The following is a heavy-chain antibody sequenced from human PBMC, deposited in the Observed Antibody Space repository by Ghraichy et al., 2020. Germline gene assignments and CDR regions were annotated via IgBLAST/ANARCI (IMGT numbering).Heavy chain of an antibody. CDR2: LNPNTGNT. V-gene: IGHV1-8*01. CDR1: GYGFSNYD. CDR3: VRGLRWYRGDY. J-gene: IGHJ4*02. Sequence: ASVKVSCKTSGYGFSNYDISWVRQGTGQGLEWMGWLNPNTGNTGYVQKFEDRVAMTMNTSTTTVYMELSSLTSEDTAVYYCVRGLRWYRGDYWGQGTPVTVSS. D-gene: IGHD4-23*01.